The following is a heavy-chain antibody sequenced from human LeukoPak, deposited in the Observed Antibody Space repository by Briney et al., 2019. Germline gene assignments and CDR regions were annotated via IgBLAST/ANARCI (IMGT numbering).Heavy chain of an antibody. J-gene: IGHJ4*02. D-gene: IGHD4-17*01. CDR1: GFTFADYA. CDR3: AKDTDDYGDYGGGNYFDY. V-gene: IGHV3-9*01. Sequence: PGRSLRLSCAPSGFTFADYAMHSVPQAPGKGVEWVSGISWNSGSIGYADSVKGRFTISRDNAKNSLYLQMNSLRAEDTALYYCAKDTDDYGDYGGGNYFDYWGQGTLVTVSS. CDR2: ISWNSGSI.